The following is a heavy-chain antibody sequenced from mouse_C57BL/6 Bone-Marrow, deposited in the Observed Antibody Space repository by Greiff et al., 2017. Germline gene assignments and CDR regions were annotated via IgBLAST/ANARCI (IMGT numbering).Heavy chain of an antibody. Sequence: VKLVESGPGLVAPSQSLSITCTVSGFSLTSYAISWVRQPPGKGLEWLGVIWTGGGTNYNSALKSRLSISKDNSKSQVFLKMNSLHTDDTARYYCARNPPNYYGSSHWYFDVWGTGTTVTVSS. CDR2: IWTGGGT. CDR3: ARNPPNYYGSSHWYFDV. V-gene: IGHV2-9-1*01. D-gene: IGHD1-1*01. J-gene: IGHJ1*03. CDR1: GFSLTSYA.